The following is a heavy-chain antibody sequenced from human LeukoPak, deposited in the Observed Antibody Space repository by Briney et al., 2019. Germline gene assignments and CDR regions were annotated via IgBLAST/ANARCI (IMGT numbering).Heavy chain of an antibody. CDR2: ISGSGGST. Sequence: GGSLRLSCAASGFTFSSYAMSWVRQAPGKGLEWVSAISGSGGSTYYADSVKGRFTISRDNSKNTLYLQTNSLRAEDTAVYYCAKIGGSGWMEFDYWGQGTLVTVSS. D-gene: IGHD6-19*01. CDR3: AKIGGSGWMEFDY. CDR1: GFTFSSYA. J-gene: IGHJ4*02. V-gene: IGHV3-23*01.